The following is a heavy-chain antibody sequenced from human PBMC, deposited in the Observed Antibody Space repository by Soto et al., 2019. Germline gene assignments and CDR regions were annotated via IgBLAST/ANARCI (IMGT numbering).Heavy chain of an antibody. D-gene: IGHD2-15*01. J-gene: IGHJ5*02. Sequence: EMQLVESGGGLVQPGGSLRLSCAASGFTFSDHYMDWVRQAPGKGLEWVGRIRNKANSYATEYAASVKGRFTISRDDSKNSLYLQMISLRTADTAVYYCARVLFVAGAAAPRGWFDPWGQGTLVTVSS. CDR2: IRNKANSYAT. CDR1: GFTFSDHY. V-gene: IGHV3-72*01. CDR3: ARVLFVAGAAAPRGWFDP.